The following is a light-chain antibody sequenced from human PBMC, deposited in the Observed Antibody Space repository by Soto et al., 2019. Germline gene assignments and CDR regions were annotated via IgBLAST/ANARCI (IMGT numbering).Light chain of an antibody. CDR3: QQYETFSGT. CDR2: DAS. CDR1: QSVRSH. J-gene: IGKJ1*01. Sequence: IVMTQSPATLSVSPVERATLSCRASQSVRSHLAWYQQKPGQVPRLLIYDASTGATGIPARFSGSGSGTEFTLTISSLQSEDFATYYCQQYETFSGTFGPGTKVDIK. V-gene: IGKV3-15*01.